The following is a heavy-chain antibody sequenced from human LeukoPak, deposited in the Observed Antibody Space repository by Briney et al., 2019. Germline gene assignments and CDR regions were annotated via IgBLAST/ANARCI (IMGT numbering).Heavy chain of an antibody. CDR2: IYYSGST. J-gene: IGHJ6*03. Sequence: SETLSLTCTVSGGSISSSSYYWGWLRQPPGKGQEWIGSIYYSGSTYYNLSLKSRVTIPVDTSKNQFSLKLSSVTAADTAVYYCARPTLGYCSSTSCYQNYYYYMDVWGKGTTVTVSS. V-gene: IGHV4-39*01. CDR1: GGSISSSSYY. D-gene: IGHD2-2*01. CDR3: ARPTLGYCSSTSCYQNYYYYMDV.